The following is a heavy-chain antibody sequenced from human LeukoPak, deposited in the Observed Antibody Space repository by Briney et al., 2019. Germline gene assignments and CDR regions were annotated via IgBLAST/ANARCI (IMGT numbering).Heavy chain of an antibody. V-gene: IGHV3-30*18. D-gene: IGHD3-3*01. Sequence: GGSLRLSCAASGFTSSSYGMHWVRQAPGKGLEWVAVISYDGGNKYYADSVKGRFTISRDNSKNTLYLQMNSLRAEDTAVYYCAKDAHLYYDFWSGTWYNWFDPWGQGTLVTVSS. CDR1: GFTSSSYG. CDR2: ISYDGGNK. CDR3: AKDAHLYYDFWSGTWYNWFDP. J-gene: IGHJ5*02.